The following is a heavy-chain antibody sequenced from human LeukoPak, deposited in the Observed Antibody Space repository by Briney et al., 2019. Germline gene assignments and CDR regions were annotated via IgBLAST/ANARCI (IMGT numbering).Heavy chain of an antibody. V-gene: IGHV3-7*01. CDR2: ISKDGNEI. J-gene: IGHJ5*02. Sequence: GGSLRLSCAASGLSLSNFWMHWVRQAPGKGLEWVAIISKDGNEIEYVDSVKGRFTISRDNAKNSLYLQMNSLSAEDTAVYYCASSDWELVGYSWFDLWGQGTLVTVSS. CDR1: GLSLSNFW. CDR3: ASSDWELVGYSWFDL. D-gene: IGHD1-26*01.